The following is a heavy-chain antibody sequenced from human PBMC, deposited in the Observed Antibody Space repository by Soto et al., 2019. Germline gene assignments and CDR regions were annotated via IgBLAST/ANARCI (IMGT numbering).Heavy chain of an antibody. V-gene: IGHV3-48*01. J-gene: IGHJ5*02. CDR3: AREADFLNWFDP. CDR1: GFTFSSYS. D-gene: IGHD3-3*01. Sequence: EVQLVESGGGLVQPGGSLRLSCAASGFTFSSYSMNWVRQAPGKGLEWVSYISSSSSTIYSEDSVKGRFTISRDNAKNSLYLQMTSLRAEDTDVYYCAREADFLNWFDPWGQGTLVTVSS. CDR2: ISSSSSTI.